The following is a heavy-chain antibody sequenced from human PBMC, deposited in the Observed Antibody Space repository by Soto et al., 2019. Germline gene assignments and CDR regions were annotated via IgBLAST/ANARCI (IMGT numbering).Heavy chain of an antibody. CDR1: GDSVSSNSAA. Sequence: SQTLSLTCAISGDSVSSNSAAWNWIRQSPSRGLEWLGRTYYRSKWYNDYAVSVKSRITINPDTSKNQFSLQLNSVTPEDTAVYYCARPGKGSTERKDSHYYYYMDVWGKGTTVTVSS. D-gene: IGHD2-2*01. J-gene: IGHJ6*03. V-gene: IGHV6-1*01. CDR2: TYYRSKWYN. CDR3: ARPGKGSTERKDSHYYYYMDV.